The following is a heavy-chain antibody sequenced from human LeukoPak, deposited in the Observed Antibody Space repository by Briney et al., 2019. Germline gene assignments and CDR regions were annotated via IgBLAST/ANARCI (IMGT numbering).Heavy chain of an antibody. CDR3: ATGLDYGGHFNYYGMDV. J-gene: IGHJ6*02. V-gene: IGHV3-9*01. CDR1: GFTFDDYA. D-gene: IGHD4-23*01. CDR2: ISWNSGSI. Sequence: GGSLRLSCAASGFTFDDYAMHWVRQAPGKGLEWVSGISWNSGSIGYADSVKGRFTISRDNAKNSLYLQMNSLRAEDTAVYYCATGLDYGGHFNYYGMDVWGQGTTVTVS.